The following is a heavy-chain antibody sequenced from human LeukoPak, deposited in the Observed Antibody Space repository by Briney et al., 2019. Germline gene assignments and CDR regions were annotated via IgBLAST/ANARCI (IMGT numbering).Heavy chain of an antibody. J-gene: IGHJ4*02. Sequence: SETLSLTCTASDGSISSYDWTWIRQPPGKGLEWIGYIYYSGSTKYNPSLKSRVTISIDTSKNQFSLKLSSVTAADTAVYYCARGRYSYGYGYWAQGTLVTVSS. V-gene: IGHV4-59*01. CDR2: IYYSGST. CDR1: DGSISSYD. CDR3: ARGRYSYGYGY. D-gene: IGHD5-18*01.